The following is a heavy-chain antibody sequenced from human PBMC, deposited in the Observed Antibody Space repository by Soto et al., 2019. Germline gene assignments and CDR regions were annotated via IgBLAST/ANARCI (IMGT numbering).Heavy chain of an antibody. CDR1: GYTLTELS. J-gene: IGHJ3*02. V-gene: IGHV1-24*01. Sequence: GASVKVSCKVSGYTLTELSIHWVRLAPAKGIEWMGGFDPGDGEIIYAQKFQGRVTMTEDTSTDTAYMELSSLRSEDTAVDDCSTAARVAAFDIWGQGTMVTVSS. CDR2: FDPGDGEI. D-gene: IGHD6-25*01. CDR3: STAARVAAFDI.